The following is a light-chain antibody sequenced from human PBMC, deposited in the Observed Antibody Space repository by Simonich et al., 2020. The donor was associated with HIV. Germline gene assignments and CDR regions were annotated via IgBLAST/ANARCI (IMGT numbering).Light chain of an antibody. CDR3: YSTDSSSNHRV. V-gene: IGLV3-10*01. CDR1: ALPKEY. J-gene: IGLJ3*02. Sequence: SYELTQPPSVSVSPGQTARITCSGDALPKEYAYWYQQKSGQAPVLVIYEDIKRPSGIPERFSGSSSGTMATLTISGAQVEDEADYYCYSTDSSSNHRVFGGGTKLTVL. CDR2: EDI.